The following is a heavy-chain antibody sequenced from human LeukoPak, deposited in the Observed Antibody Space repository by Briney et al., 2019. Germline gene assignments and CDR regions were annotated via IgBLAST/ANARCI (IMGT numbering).Heavy chain of an antibody. CDR1: GGSFSGYY. CDR3: ARGLNYVVY. J-gene: IGHJ4*02. CDR2: INHSGST. Sequence: SETLSLTCAVYGGSFSGYYWSWIRQPPGKGLEWIGEINHSGSTNYNPSLKSRVTVSVDTSKNQFSLKLSSVTAADTAVYYCARGLNYVVYWGQGTLVTVSS. V-gene: IGHV4-34*01.